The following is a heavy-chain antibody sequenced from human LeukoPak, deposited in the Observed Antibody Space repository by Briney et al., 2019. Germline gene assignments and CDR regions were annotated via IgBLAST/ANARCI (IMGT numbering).Heavy chain of an antibody. D-gene: IGHD3-10*01. J-gene: IGHJ4*02. Sequence: PSETLSLTCTVSGGSIRSYYWSWIRQPAGKGLEWIGRIYSSGSANYNPSLKSRLTLSVDTSKNQFSLTLSSVTAADTAVYYCAGGGYYGSGSYFHFDNWGQGSLVTVSS. CDR2: IYSSGSA. V-gene: IGHV4-4*07. CDR1: GGSIRSYY. CDR3: AGGGYYGSGSYFHFDN.